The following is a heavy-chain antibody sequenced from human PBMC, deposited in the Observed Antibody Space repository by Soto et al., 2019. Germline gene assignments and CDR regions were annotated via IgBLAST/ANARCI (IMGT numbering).Heavy chain of an antibody. J-gene: IGHJ4*02. CDR3: ARENRKLGYCSSTSCPFDD. CDR1: GFTFSDYY. D-gene: IGHD2-2*01. Sequence: QVQLVESGGGLVKPGGSQRLSCAASGFTFSDYYMSWIRQAPGKGLEWVSYISSSGATIYYANSVKGRFTISRDNAKNSLYLQMNSLRAEDTAVYYCARENRKLGYCSSTSCPFDDWGQGTLVTVSS. V-gene: IGHV3-11*01. CDR2: ISSSGATI.